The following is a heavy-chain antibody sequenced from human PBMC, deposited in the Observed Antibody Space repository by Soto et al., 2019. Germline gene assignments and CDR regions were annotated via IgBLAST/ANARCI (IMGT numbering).Heavy chain of an antibody. V-gene: IGHV3-7*05. Sequence: EVQLVESGGGLVQPGGSLRLSCAASGFTFSSYWMSWVRQAPGKGLEWVANIKQDGSDKYYVDSVQGRFTISRENAKNSLYLQMNSLRAEDTAVYYCAREGEWLVGALDCWGQGTLVTVSS. J-gene: IGHJ4*02. CDR2: IKQDGSDK. CDR3: AREGEWLVGALDC. CDR1: GFTFSSYW. D-gene: IGHD6-19*01.